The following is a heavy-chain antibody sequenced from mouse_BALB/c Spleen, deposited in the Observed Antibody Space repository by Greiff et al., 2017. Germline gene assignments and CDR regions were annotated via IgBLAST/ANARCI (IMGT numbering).Heavy chain of an antibody. CDR1: GYTFTSYV. V-gene: IGHV1-14*01. Sequence: VQLKQSGPELVKPGASVKMSCKASGYTFTSYVMHWVKQKPGQGLEWIGYINPYNDGTKYNEKFKDKATLTSDKSSSTAYMELSSLTSEDSAVYYCARGYGSSLWYFDVWGAGTTVTVSS. D-gene: IGHD1-1*01. CDR3: ARGYGSSLWYFDV. CDR2: INPYNDGT. J-gene: IGHJ1*01.